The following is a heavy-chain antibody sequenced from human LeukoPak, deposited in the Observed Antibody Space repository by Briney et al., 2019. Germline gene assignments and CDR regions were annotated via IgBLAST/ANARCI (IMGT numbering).Heavy chain of an antibody. Sequence: GRSLRLSCAASGFTFSNFGMHWVRQAPGKGLEWVSVISYDGSNTYYADSMKGRFTISRDNSKNTLHLQMNNLRAEDTAVYYCAKDFSSLSGWNRAFDYWGQGTLVTVSS. CDR2: ISYDGSNT. J-gene: IGHJ4*02. V-gene: IGHV3-30*18. D-gene: IGHD6-19*01. CDR1: GFTFSNFG. CDR3: AKDFSSLSGWNRAFDY.